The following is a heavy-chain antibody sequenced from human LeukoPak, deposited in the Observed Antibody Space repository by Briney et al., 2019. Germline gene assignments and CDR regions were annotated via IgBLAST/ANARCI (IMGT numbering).Heavy chain of an antibody. V-gene: IGHV4-39*01. CDR1: GGSISSSSYY. CDR3: ARHHKSHGPYYYDRSGYRNPFDY. Sequence: SETLSLTCTVSGGSISSSSYYWGWIRQPPGKGLEWIGSIYYSGSTYYNPSLKSRVTISVDTSKNQFSLKLSSVTAADTAVYYCARHHKSHGPYYYDRSGYRNPFDYWGQGTLVTVSS. D-gene: IGHD3-22*01. CDR2: IYYSGST. J-gene: IGHJ4*02.